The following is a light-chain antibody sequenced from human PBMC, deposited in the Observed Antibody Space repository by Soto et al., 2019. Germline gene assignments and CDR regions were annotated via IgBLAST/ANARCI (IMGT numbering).Light chain of an antibody. J-gene: IGLJ1*01. CDR1: NSNIGAGYD. Sequence: QSVLKQPPSVSGAPGQTVTISCSGSNSNIGAGYDVRWYQQLPGTAPKLLIYGHNSRPSGVPDRFSGSKSGTSASLAITGLQADDEADYYCHSYDSSLGGSCVFGSGTNSPS. CDR2: GHN. CDR3: HSYDSSLGGSCV. V-gene: IGLV1-40*01.